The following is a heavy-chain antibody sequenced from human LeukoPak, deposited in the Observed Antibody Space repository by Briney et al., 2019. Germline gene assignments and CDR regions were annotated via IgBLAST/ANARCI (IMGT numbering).Heavy chain of an antibody. Sequence: GGSLRLSSAASGFTVSSNYMSWVRQAPGKGLEWVSVIYSGGSTYYADSVKGRFTISRDNSKNTLYLQMNSLRAEDTAVYYCARDRSGYYPYYSDYWGQGTLVTVSS. D-gene: IGHD3-22*01. CDR2: IYSGGST. CDR3: ARDRSGYYPYYSDY. CDR1: GFTVSSNY. J-gene: IGHJ4*02. V-gene: IGHV3-66*02.